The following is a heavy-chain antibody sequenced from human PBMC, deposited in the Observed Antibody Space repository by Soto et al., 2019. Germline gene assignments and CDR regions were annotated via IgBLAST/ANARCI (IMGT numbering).Heavy chain of an antibody. D-gene: IGHD7-27*01. J-gene: IGHJ4*02. CDR1: GFSLSTSDVG. Sequence: QITLKESGPTLVKPTQTLTLTCTFSGFSLSTSDVGVGWIRQPPGKTPEWLALIYWNDDKRYSPSLKNRLTITKYTSKNPVVLTLTNMDPVDTATYFCAHLLGIAPYFDYWGQGTLVTVSS. V-gene: IGHV2-5*01. CDR2: IYWNDDK. CDR3: AHLLGIAPYFDY.